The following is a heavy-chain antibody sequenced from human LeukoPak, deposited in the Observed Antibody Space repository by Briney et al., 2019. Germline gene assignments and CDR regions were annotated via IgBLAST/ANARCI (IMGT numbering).Heavy chain of an antibody. J-gene: IGHJ4*02. V-gene: IGHV3-23*01. D-gene: IGHD3-10*01. CDR3: AKANSGTSYYFDY. CDR2: VSGHGGKT. CDR1: GFTFSSYA. Sequence: GGSLRLSCAASGFTFSSYAMTWVRQAPGKGLEWVSAVSGHGGKTYYAESVKGRSTISRDNSNNILFLQMNSLRAEDTAPYYCAKANSGTSYYFDYWGQGTLVTVSS.